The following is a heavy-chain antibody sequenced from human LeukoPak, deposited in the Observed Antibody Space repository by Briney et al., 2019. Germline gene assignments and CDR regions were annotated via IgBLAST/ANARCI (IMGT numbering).Heavy chain of an antibody. CDR3: ARGGRGSSWPFDY. Sequence: SETLSLTCTVSGDSISSYYWSWIRQPPGKGLEWIGEINHSGSTNYNPSLKSRVTISVDTSKNQFSLKLSSVTAADTAVYYCARGGRGSSWPFDYWGQGTLVTVSS. V-gene: IGHV4-34*01. CDR1: GDSISSYY. CDR2: INHSGST. D-gene: IGHD6-13*01. J-gene: IGHJ4*02.